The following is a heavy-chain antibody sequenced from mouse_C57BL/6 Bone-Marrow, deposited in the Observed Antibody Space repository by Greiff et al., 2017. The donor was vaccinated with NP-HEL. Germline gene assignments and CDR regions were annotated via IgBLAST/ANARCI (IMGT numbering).Heavy chain of an antibody. CDR3: ARGGWLLYFDY. J-gene: IGHJ2*01. V-gene: IGHV1-19*01. CDR2: INPYNGGT. Sequence: EVQLQQSGPVLVKPGASVKMSCKASGYTFTDYYMNWVKQSHGKSLEWIGVINPYNGGTSYNQKFKGKATLTVDKSSSTAYMELNSLTSEDSAVYYCARGGWLLYFDYWGQGTTLTVSS. CDR1: GYTFTDYY. D-gene: IGHD2-3*01.